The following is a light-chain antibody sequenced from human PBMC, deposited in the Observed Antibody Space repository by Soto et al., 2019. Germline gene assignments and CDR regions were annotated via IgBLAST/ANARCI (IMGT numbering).Light chain of an antibody. CDR2: GAS. V-gene: IGKV3-15*01. J-gene: IGKJ5*01. CDR1: QTILSN. Sequence: EIVMTQSPATLSVSPVERATLSCRASQTILSNLAWYQQKPGQAPRLLIYGASTRATGIPARFSGSGSGTEFTLTISSLQSEDFEIYYCQQYNNWPITFGQGTRLEIK. CDR3: QQYNNWPIT.